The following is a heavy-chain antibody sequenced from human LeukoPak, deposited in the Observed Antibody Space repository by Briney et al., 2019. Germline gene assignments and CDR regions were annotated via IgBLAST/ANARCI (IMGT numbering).Heavy chain of an antibody. CDR2: INPNSGGT. J-gene: IGHJ4*02. CDR1: GYTFTGYY. Sequence: GASVKVSCKASGYTFTGYYMHWVRQAPGQGLEWMGWINPNSGGTNYAQKFQGRVTMTRDTSISTAYMELSRLRSDDTAVYYCARDGGFGVVIIFDYWGQGTLVTVSS. D-gene: IGHD3-3*01. V-gene: IGHV1-2*02. CDR3: ARDGGFGVVIIFDY.